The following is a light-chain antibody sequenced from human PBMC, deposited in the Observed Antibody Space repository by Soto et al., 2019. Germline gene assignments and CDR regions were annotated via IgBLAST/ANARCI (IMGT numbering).Light chain of an antibody. CDR2: DVS. V-gene: IGLV2-14*01. CDR1: SSDVGSYNY. J-gene: IGLJ2*01. Sequence: QSALTQPASVSGSPGQSITISCSGTSSDVGSYNYVSWYQQHPDRAPKLMIYDVSNRPSGVSNRFSGSKSGNTASLTISGLQAEDEADYYCNSYTSSSTLLFGGGTKLTVL. CDR3: NSYTSSSTLL.